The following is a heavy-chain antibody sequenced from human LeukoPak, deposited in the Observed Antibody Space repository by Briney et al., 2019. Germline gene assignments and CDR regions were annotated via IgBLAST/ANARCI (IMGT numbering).Heavy chain of an antibody. CDR1: GFTFSSYS. CDR3: ARDDYGDCVGRQFPDAFDI. CDR2: ISSSSGTI. V-gene: IGHV3-48*02. J-gene: IGHJ3*02. D-gene: IGHD4-17*01. Sequence: GGSLRLSCAASGFTFSSYSMNWVRQAPGKGLEWVSYISSSSGTIYYADSVKGRFTISRDNAKNSLYLQMNSLRDEDTAVYYCARDDYGDCVGRQFPDAFDIWGQGTMVTVSS.